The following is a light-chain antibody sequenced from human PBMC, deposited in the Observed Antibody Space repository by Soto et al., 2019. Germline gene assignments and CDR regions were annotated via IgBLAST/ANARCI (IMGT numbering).Light chain of an antibody. CDR2: SAS. V-gene: IGKV1-5*03. CDR3: QQYNSYSTFGPAT. J-gene: IGKJ1*01. Sequence: DIQMTQSPSTLSASVGDRVTITCRASQSISTWLAWYQQKPGEAPKLLIYSASDLESGVPSRFSGSGFGTEFTLTITSLQPDDVATYYCQQYNSYSTFGPATFGQGTKV. CDR1: QSISTW.